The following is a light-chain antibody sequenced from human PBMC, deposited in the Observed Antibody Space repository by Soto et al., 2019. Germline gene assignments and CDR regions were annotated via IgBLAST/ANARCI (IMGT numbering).Light chain of an antibody. Sequence: EVVLAQSPAPLSLSPGDRATLSCRANESVSTYLAWYQQKPGQSPRLLIYDTSKRATGIPARFSGSGSGTDFTLTIVSLEPEDFVFYYCQQRSSWPLTFGGGTKVDIK. CDR1: ESVSTY. CDR3: QQRSSWPLT. CDR2: DTS. V-gene: IGKV3-11*01. J-gene: IGKJ4*01.